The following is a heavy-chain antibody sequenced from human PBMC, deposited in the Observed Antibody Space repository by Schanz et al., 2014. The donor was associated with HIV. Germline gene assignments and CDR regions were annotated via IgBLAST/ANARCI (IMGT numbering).Heavy chain of an antibody. J-gene: IGHJ3*02. Sequence: EVQLLESGGGLVQPGGSLRLSCAASRFTFSSYAMSWVRQAPGKGLEWVSLISGSGGHTYYADSVKGRFTISRDNAKASVYLQMNSLRDEDTAVYYCAREDHYDDGTYYQGAFDIWGQGTMVTVSS. D-gene: IGHD3-22*01. CDR1: RFTFSSYA. CDR3: AREDHYDDGTYYQGAFDI. V-gene: IGHV3-23*01. CDR2: ISGSGGHT.